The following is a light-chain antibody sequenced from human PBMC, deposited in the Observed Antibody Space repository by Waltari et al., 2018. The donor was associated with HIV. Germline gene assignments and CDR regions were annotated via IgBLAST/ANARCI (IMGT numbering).Light chain of an antibody. J-gene: IGLJ3*02. CDR2: DVS. CDR3: CSYAGSYVLV. CDR1: SSYVAGYNY. V-gene: IGLV2-11*01. Sequence: QSALTQPPSVSGSPGQSVTISCTGTSSYVAGYNYLSWYQQHPGKAPKLMIYDVSKRPSGVPDRFSGSKSGNTASLTISGLQAEDEADYYCCSYAGSYVLVFGGGTKLTVL.